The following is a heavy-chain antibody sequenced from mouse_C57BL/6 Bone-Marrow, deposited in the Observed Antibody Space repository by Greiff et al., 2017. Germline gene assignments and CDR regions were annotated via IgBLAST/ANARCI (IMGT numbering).Heavy chain of an antibody. CDR2: IDPENGGT. V-gene: IGHV14-4*01. Sequence: EVQLQESGAELVRPGASVKLSCTASGFNIKDYSMHWVKQRPEQGLEWIGWIDPENGGTEYASKFQGKATITADTSSNTAYLQLSSLTSEDSAIYYCTTVLYSSFDYWGQGTTLTVSS. J-gene: IGHJ2*01. CDR3: TTVLYSSFDY. D-gene: IGHD2-12*01. CDR1: GFNIKDYS.